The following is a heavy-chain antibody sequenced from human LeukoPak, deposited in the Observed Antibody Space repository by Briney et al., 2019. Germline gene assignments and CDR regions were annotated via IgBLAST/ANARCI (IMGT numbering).Heavy chain of an antibody. V-gene: IGHV1-8*01. D-gene: IGHD6-19*01. J-gene: IGHJ5*02. CDR3: ARGREYSSVWYPNT. Sequence: ASVKLSCKASGYTFTSYDINCVRQATGQGLEWMGWMNPNSGNTGYAQKFQGRVTMTRNTSISTAYMELSSLSSEDTAVYYCARGREYSSVWYPNTWGQGTLVTVSS. CDR2: MNPNSGNT. CDR1: GYTFTSYD.